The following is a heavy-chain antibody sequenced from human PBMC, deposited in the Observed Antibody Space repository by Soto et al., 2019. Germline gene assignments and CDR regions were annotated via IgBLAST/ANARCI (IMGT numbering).Heavy chain of an antibody. Sequence: QVQLVESGGGVVQPGKSLRLSCAASGFTFSSYGMQWVRQAPGKGLDWMAVIAHDGSNQYYTDSVNGRFTISRDNAKNTLYLQMDSLRPEDTAVYFCARIRVGSSWYEGDSWGQGTLVTVSS. J-gene: IGHJ4*02. D-gene: IGHD6-13*01. CDR1: GFTFSSYG. CDR3: ARIRVGSSWYEGDS. CDR2: IAHDGSNQ. V-gene: IGHV3-30*03.